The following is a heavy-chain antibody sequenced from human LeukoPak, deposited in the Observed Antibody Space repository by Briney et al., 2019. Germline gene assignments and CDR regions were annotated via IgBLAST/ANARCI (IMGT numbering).Heavy chain of an antibody. D-gene: IGHD3-3*01. CDR2: ISSSSSYI. CDR1: GFTFSSYS. J-gene: IGHJ6*02. Sequence: GGSLRLSCATSGFTFSSYSMNWVRQAPGKGLEWVSSISSSSSYIYYADSVKGRFTISRDNAKNSLYLQMNSLRAEDTAVYYCARAGFQYYYYGMDVWGQGTTVTVSS. CDR3: ARAGFQYYYYGMDV. V-gene: IGHV3-21*01.